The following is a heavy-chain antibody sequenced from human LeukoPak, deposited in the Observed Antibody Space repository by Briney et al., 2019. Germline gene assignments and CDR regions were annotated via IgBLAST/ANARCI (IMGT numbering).Heavy chain of an antibody. V-gene: IGHV3-23*01. CDR2: ISGSGGST. Sequence: GGSLRLSCAASGFTFSNFVMSWVRQAPGKGLEWVSAISGSGGSTYYADSVQGRFTISRDNSKNTLYLQMNSLRAEDTAVYYCAREIRGYYVAYWGQGTLVTVSS. CDR1: GFTFSNFV. D-gene: IGHD3-22*01. J-gene: IGHJ4*02. CDR3: AREIRGYYVAY.